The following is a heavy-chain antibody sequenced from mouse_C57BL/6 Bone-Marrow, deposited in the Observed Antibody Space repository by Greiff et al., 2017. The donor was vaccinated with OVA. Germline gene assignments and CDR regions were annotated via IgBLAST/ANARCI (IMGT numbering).Heavy chain of an antibody. V-gene: IGHV1-55*01. CDR2: IYPGSGST. CDR1: GYTFTSYW. J-gene: IGHJ4*01. Sequence: QVQLQQPGAELVKPGASVKMSCKASGYTFTSYWITWVKQRPGQGLEWIGDIYPGSGSTNYNEKFKSKATLTVDTSSSTAYMQLSSLTSEDSAVYYCARGVIYYYGSRGLYYARDYWGQGTSVTVSS. CDR3: ARGVIYYYGSRGLYYARDY. D-gene: IGHD1-1*01.